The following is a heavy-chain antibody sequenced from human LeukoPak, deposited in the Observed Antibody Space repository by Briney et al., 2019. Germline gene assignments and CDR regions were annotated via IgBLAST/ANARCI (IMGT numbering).Heavy chain of an antibody. Sequence: GESLKISCKGSGYSFTSYWIGWVRQMPGKGLEWMGIIYPGDSDTRYSPSFQGQVTISADKSISTAYLQWSSLKASDTAMYYFARHVGSGWFPGFWFDPWGQGTLVTVSP. D-gene: IGHD6-19*01. CDR2: IYPGDSDT. V-gene: IGHV5-51*01. CDR3: ARHVGSGWFPGFWFDP. J-gene: IGHJ5*02. CDR1: GYSFTSYW.